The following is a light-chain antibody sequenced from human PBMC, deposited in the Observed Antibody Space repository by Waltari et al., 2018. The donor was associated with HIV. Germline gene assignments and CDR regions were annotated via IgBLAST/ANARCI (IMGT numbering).Light chain of an antibody. Sequence: DIVMTQSPDSLAVSLGERATINCKSSQSVLYSSNNKNYLAWYQQKPGQPPKLLIYWASTLESGVPDRFSGSWSGTDFTLTISSLQAEDVAVYYCQQYYSTPYTFGQWTKLEIK. J-gene: IGKJ2*01. V-gene: IGKV4-1*01. CDR3: QQYYSTPYT. CDR2: WAS. CDR1: QSVLYSSNNKNY.